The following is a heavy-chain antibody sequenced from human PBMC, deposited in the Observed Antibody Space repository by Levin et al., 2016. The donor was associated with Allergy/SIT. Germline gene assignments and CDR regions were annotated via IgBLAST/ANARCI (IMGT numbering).Heavy chain of an antibody. CDR2: ISPIVGTA. CDR1: GGTFRNYA. V-gene: IGHV1-69*13. D-gene: IGHD1-1*01. Sequence: SVKVSCKASGGTFRNYAFSWVRQAPGQGLEWMGAISPIVGTANYAQKFQDRVRITADDSTTTVHMEMRSLTSEDTAVFFCWTGTGGSWGQGTLVTVSS. CDR3: WTGTGGS. J-gene: IGHJ5*02.